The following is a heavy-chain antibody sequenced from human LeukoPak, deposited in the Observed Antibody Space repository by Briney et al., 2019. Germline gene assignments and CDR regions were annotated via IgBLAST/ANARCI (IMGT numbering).Heavy chain of an antibody. CDR3: APRPGPTAY. CDR1: GFTFSSYA. J-gene: IGHJ4*02. Sequence: GGSLRLSCAASGFTFSSYAMNWVRQALGKGLEWVSLISGSGGTTYYADSVKGRFTISRDNSRNTLYLQMTSLRADDTAVYYCAPRPGPTAYWGQGILVTVSS. V-gene: IGHV3-23*01. CDR2: ISGSGGTT.